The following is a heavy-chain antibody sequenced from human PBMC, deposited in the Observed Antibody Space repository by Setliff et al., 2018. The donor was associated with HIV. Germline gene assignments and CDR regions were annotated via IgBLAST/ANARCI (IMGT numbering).Heavy chain of an antibody. CDR3: ARQITMVRGVYQPYYYYYMDV. J-gene: IGHJ6*03. CDR1: GGSISSYY. D-gene: IGHD3-10*01. Sequence: PSETLSLTCTVSGGSISSYYWSWIRQPPGKGLEWIGYIYYSGSTNYNPPLKSRVTISVDTSKNQFSLKLSSVTAADTAVYYCARQITMVRGVYQPYYYYYMDVWGKGTTVTVSS. CDR2: IYYSGST. V-gene: IGHV4-59*08.